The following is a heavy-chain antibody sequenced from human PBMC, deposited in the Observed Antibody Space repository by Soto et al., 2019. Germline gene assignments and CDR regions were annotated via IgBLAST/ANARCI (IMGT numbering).Heavy chain of an antibody. Sequence: QVQLQESGPGLVKPSETLSLTCSVSGGSIESYYWSWIRQPPGKGLEWIGQVYYSGSTNYNPSLKSRVTMSVDMTKNQVSLKLSSVTAADTAVYYCARADDYGDYGHYNYGMDVWGQGTTVIVSS. CDR2: VYYSGST. J-gene: IGHJ6*02. D-gene: IGHD4-17*01. V-gene: IGHV4-59*01. CDR1: GGSIESYY. CDR3: ARADDYGDYGHYNYGMDV.